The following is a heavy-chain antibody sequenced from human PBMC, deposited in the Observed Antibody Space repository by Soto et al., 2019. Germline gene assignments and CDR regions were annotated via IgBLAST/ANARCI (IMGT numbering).Heavy chain of an antibody. Sequence: PSETLSLTCTVSGGSISSYYWSWIRQPPGKGLEWIGYIYYSGSTNYNPSLKSRVTMSVDTSKNQFSLKLSSVTAADTAVYYCARNYDYVWGSSDAFDIWGQGTMVTVSS. J-gene: IGHJ3*02. D-gene: IGHD3-16*01. V-gene: IGHV4-59*12. CDR2: IYYSGST. CDR1: GGSISSYY. CDR3: ARNYDYVWGSSDAFDI.